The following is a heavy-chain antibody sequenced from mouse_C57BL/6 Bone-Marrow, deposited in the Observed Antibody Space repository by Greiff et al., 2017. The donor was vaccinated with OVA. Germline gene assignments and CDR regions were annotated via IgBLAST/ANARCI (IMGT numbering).Heavy chain of an antibody. J-gene: IGHJ2*01. Sequence: QVQLQQSGAELARPGASVKLSCKASGYTFTSYGISWVKQRTGQGLEWIGEIYPRSGNTYYNEKFKGKATLTADKSSSTAYMELRSLTSEDSAVYLCARKDYYGSSYDFDYWGQGTTLTVSS. D-gene: IGHD1-1*01. CDR1: GYTFTSYG. V-gene: IGHV1-81*01. CDR3: ARKDYYGSSYDFDY. CDR2: IYPRSGNT.